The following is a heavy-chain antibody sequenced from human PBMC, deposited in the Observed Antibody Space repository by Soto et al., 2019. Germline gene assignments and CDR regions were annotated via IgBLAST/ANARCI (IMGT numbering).Heavy chain of an antibody. J-gene: IGHJ6*02. CDR1: GGSISNYY. Sequence: SETLSLTCTVSGGSISNYYWNWIRQPPGKGLEWIGYIFYIGSPNYNPSLRSRVTISEDTSNNQFSLKLSSVTAADTAVYYCARDHRYCSGTSCRRAPLGYGMDVWGQGTTVTVSS. CDR2: IFYIGSP. CDR3: ARDHRYCSGTSCRRAPLGYGMDV. V-gene: IGHV4-59*01. D-gene: IGHD2-2*01.